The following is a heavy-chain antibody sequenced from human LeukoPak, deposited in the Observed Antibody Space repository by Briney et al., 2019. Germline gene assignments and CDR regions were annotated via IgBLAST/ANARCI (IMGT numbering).Heavy chain of an antibody. CDR2: IFSGGSI. Sequence: GGSLRLSCAASGFTITNNYMSWVRQAPGKGLEWVSVIFSGGSIYYADSVKGRFTISRDNSKNTLYLQMNSLRADDTAVYYCARKSRYYFDYWGQGTLVTVSS. CDR1: GFTITNNY. CDR3: ARKSRYYFDY. V-gene: IGHV3-66*01. J-gene: IGHJ4*02. D-gene: IGHD2-2*01.